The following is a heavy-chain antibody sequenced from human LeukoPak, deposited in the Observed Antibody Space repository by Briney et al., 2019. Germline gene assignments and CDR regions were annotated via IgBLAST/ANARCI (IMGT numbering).Heavy chain of an antibody. J-gene: IGHJ4*02. D-gene: IGHD3-16*01. CDR1: GVAISRGGYA. CDR3: ARSEINDYFKY. V-gene: IGHV4-30-2*05. CDR2: IYHSGTT. Sequence: SETLSLTCAVSGVAISRGGYAWNWIRQPPGKGLEWIAYIYHSGTTYYNPSLKSRATISVDTSKNQVSLKLTSVSAADTAVYYCARSEINDYFKYWGPGILVTVSS.